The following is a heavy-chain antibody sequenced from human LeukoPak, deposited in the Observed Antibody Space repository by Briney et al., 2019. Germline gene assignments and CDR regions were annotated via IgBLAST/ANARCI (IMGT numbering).Heavy chain of an antibody. D-gene: IGHD6-6*01. CDR2: IYTSGST. Sequence: PSETLSLTSTVSGGSISSYYWSWIRQPAGKGLEWIGRIYTSGSTNYNPSLKSRVTMSVDTSKNQFSLKLSSVTAADTAVYYCARDFSSSSSYYYYYMDVWGKGTTVTVSS. CDR1: GGSISSYY. J-gene: IGHJ6*03. CDR3: ARDFSSSSSYYYYYMDV. V-gene: IGHV4-4*07.